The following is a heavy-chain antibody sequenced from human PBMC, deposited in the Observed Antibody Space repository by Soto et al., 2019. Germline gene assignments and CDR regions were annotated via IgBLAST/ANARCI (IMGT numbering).Heavy chain of an antibody. CDR3: AREGYCSGGRCHYGMDV. D-gene: IGHD2-15*01. CDR2: ISNDGSKK. CDR1: GFTFSNYG. Sequence: QVQLVESGGGVVQPGRSLRLSCAASGFTFSNYGMHWVRQAPSKGLEWVAVISNDGSKKYYAESVKGRFTISRDNSKKQLDLQMNSPRAEDTAIYYCAREGYCSGGRCHYGMDVWGLGTTVTVSS. J-gene: IGHJ6*02. V-gene: IGHV3-30-3*01.